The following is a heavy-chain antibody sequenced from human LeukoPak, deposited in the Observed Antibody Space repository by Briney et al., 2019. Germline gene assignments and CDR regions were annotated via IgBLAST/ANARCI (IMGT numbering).Heavy chain of an antibody. V-gene: IGHV1-2*02. CDR2: INPNSGGT. Sequence: ASVKVSCKASGYTFTGYYMHWVRQAPGQGLEWMGWINPNSGGTNYAQKFQGRVTMTRDTSISTAYMELSRLRSDDTAVYYCARGSTSMGDYYYMGVWGKGTTVTISS. J-gene: IGHJ6*03. CDR3: ARGSTSMGDYYYMGV. CDR1: GYTFTGYY. D-gene: IGHD2/OR15-2a*01.